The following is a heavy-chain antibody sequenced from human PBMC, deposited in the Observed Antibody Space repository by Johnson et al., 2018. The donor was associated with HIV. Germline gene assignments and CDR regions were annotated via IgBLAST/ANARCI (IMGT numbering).Heavy chain of an antibody. J-gene: IGHJ3*02. CDR1: GFTFSNFG. D-gene: IGHD2-15*01. V-gene: IGHV3-30*18. Sequence: QVQLVESGGGVVQPGRSLRLSCATSGFTFSNFGMHWVRQAPGKGLEWVAVISYDGSNKYYADSVKGRFTIPRDNSKNTLDLQMNSLRAEDTAVYYCAKAGQMVAATSAFDIWGQGTMVTVSS. CDR3: AKAGQMVAATSAFDI. CDR2: ISYDGSNK.